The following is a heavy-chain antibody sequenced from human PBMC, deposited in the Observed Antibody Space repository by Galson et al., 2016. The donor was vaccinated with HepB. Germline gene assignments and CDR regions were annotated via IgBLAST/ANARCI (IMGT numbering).Heavy chain of an antibody. CDR2: IWYDGSSK. J-gene: IGHJ4*02. V-gene: IGHV3-33*01. CDR3: ARVSGESGPDY. D-gene: IGHD3-10*01. CDR1: GFTFSSYG. Sequence: SLRLSCAASGFTFSSYGMHWVRQAPGKGLEWVAVIWYDGSSKYYADSVKGRFTISRDNSKNTLYLQMNSLRAEGTAVYYCARVSGESGPDYWGQGTLVTVSS.